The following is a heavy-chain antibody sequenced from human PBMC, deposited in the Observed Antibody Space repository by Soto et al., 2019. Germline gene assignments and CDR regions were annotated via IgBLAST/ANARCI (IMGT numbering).Heavy chain of an antibody. D-gene: IGHD3-22*01. J-gene: IGHJ6*02. CDR1: GYSFTSYW. CDR3: ATWRALTDSSGYYYYYGMDV. V-gene: IGHV5-51*01. CDR2: IYPGDSDT. Sequence: GESLKISCKGSGYSFTSYWIGWVRQMPGKGLEWMGIIYPGDSDTRYSPSFQGQVTISADKSISTAYLQWSSLKASDTAMYYCATWRALTDSSGYYYYYGMDVWGQGTTVTVSS.